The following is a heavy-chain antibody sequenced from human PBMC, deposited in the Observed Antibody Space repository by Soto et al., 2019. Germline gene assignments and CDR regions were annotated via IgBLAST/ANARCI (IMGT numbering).Heavy chain of an antibody. CDR3: ARHSSSGSYVYYYDAMDV. V-gene: IGHV3-30-3*01. J-gene: IGHJ6*02. CDR2: ISYDGSNK. D-gene: IGHD3-10*01. Sequence: ESGGGVVQPGRSLRLSCAASGFTFSSYAMHWVRQAPGKGLEWVTLISYDGSNKYYADSVQGRFTIYRDNSKNTLYLQMNSLKPEDTAVYHCARHSSSGSYVYYYDAMDVGGQGTTVTVSS. CDR1: GFTFSSYA.